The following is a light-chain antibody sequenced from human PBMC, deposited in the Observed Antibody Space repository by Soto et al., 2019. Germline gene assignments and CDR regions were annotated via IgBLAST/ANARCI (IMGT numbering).Light chain of an antibody. CDR2: EVG. CDR3: ISHTSASTLVL. CDR1: SSDIGDYNY. J-gene: IGLJ2*01. Sequence: QSVLTQPASVSGSPGQSITISCTGSSSDIGDYNYVSWCQQHPGEGPKLIIYEVGHRPSGISTRFSGSKSGNTASLTISGLQAEDEADYYCISHTSASTLVLFGGGTKLTVL. V-gene: IGLV2-14*01.